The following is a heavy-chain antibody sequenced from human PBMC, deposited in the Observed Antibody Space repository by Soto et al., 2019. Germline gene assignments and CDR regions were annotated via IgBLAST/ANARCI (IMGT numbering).Heavy chain of an antibody. D-gene: IGHD5-18*01. CDR3: ARMLASGYSYGSYYYYMDV. Sequence: PTLVNPTQTLTLTCTFSGFSLSTSGMCVSWIRQPPGKALEWLARIDWDDDKYYSTSLKTRLTISKDTSKNQVVLTMTNMDPVDTATYYCARMLASGYSYGSYYYYMDVWGKGTTVTVSS. CDR1: GFSLSTSGMC. CDR2: IDWDDDK. V-gene: IGHV2-70*11. J-gene: IGHJ6*03.